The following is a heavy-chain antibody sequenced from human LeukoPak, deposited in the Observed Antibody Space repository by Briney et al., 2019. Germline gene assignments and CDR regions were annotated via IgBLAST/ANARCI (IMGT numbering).Heavy chain of an antibody. CDR2: INHSGST. V-gene: IGHV4-34*01. CDR3: ARERWSTFDY. Sequence: PSETLSLTCAVYVGSFSGYYWSWIRQPPGKGLEWIGEINHSGSTNYNPSLKSRVTISVDTSKNQFSLKLSSVTAADTAVYYCARERWSTFDYWGQGTLVTVSS. D-gene: IGHD4-23*01. CDR1: VGSFSGYY. J-gene: IGHJ4*02.